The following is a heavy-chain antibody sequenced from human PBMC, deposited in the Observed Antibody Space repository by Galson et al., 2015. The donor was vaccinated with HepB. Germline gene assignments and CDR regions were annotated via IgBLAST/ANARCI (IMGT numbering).Heavy chain of an antibody. V-gene: IGHV3-23*01. CDR2: VSGNGGST. CDR3: ANLPSLGAPAQRFFDQ. CDR1: GFIFSSYA. D-gene: IGHD1-26*01. J-gene: IGHJ4*02. Sequence: SLRLSCAASGFIFSSYAMNWVRQAPGKGLEWVSVVSGNGGSTYYADSVKGRFTISRDNSKNTLYLQMNSLRAEDTAVYYCANLPSLGAPAQRFFDQWGQGTLVTVSS.